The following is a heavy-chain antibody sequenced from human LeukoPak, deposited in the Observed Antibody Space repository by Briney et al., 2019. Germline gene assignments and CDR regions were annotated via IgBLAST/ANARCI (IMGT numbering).Heavy chain of an antibody. V-gene: IGHV3-23*01. CDR2: ISGSGGST. J-gene: IGHJ1*01. D-gene: IGHD2-15*01. Sequence: GGSLRLSCAASGFTFSSYAMSWVRQAPGKGLEWVSAISGSGGSTYYADSVKGRFTISRDNSKNTLYLQMSSLRAEDTAVYYCAYCSGGSCYITEYFQHWGQGTLVTVSS. CDR1: GFTFSSYA. CDR3: AYCSGGSCYITEYFQH.